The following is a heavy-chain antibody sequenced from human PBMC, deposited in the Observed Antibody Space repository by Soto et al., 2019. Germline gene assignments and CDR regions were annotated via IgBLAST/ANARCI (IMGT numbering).Heavy chain of an antibody. V-gene: IGHV4-4*07. D-gene: IGHD3-10*01. J-gene: IGHJ1*01. CDR3: ARGMSPPGAPAWDLFAF. Sequence: PPETLSVTCTVSGATITGYYWSWIRQPAGKGLEWIGRMSISGSTNYNPTLRSRVTMSVDVAKNQFSLRLTSVTAADTALYYCARGMSPPGAPAWDLFAFWGQGTLVTGSA. CDR2: MSISGST. CDR1: GATITGYY.